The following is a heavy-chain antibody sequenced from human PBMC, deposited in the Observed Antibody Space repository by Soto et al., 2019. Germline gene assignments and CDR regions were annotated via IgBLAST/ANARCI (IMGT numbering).Heavy chain of an antibody. CDR2: ISYDGSNT. CDR3: ARISRYCSGGDCHA. Sequence: QAHLVESGGGVVQPGTSLRLSCAASGVSFNSYDMHWVRQAPGKGPEWVAIISYDGSNTYYSDSVRGRFTISRDNSKDTLYLLMHSLRSEDTAIYYCARISRYCSGGDCHAWGQGTQVTVSS. V-gene: IGHV3-30*03. J-gene: IGHJ5*02. D-gene: IGHD2-15*01. CDR1: GVSFNSYD.